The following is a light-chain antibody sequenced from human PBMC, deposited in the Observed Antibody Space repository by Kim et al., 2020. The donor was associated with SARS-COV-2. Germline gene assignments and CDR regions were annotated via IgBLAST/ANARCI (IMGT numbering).Light chain of an antibody. CDR1: QDIRNS. CDR2: EAS. J-gene: IGKJ3*01. V-gene: IGKV1-33*01. Sequence: DIQMTQSPSSLSASVGDTVTVTCQASQDIRNSLNWYQQKPGNTPKLLIYEASNLEEGVPSRFTGSGSGARFTFTITNLQPDDIGTYFCQQYRHPSFTFGPGTKVDIK. CDR3: QQYRHPSFT.